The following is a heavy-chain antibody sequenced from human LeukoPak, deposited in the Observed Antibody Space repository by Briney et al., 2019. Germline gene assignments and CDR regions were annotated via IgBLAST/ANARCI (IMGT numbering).Heavy chain of an antibody. D-gene: IGHD1-14*01. CDR1: GFTFDDYG. CDR3: AKDLVWFDY. J-gene: IGHJ4*02. V-gene: IGHV3-23*01. CDR2: ISGSGGST. Sequence: GGSLRLSCAASGFTFDDYGMSWVRQAPGKGLEWVSAISGSGGSTYYADSVKGRFTISRDNSKNTLYLQMNSLRAEDTAVYYCAKDLVWFDYWGQGTLVTVSS.